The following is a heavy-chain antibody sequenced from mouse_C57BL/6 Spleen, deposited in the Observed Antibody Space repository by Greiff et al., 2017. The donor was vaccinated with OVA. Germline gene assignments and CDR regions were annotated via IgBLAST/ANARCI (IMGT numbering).Heavy chain of an antibody. V-gene: IGHV1-22*01. CDR3: ARWGGSSYSAMDY. CDR2: INPNNGGT. D-gene: IGHD1-1*01. CDR1: GYKFTDYN. Sequence: EVQLQESGPELVKPGASVKMSCKASGYKFTDYNMHWVKQSHGKSLEWIGYINPNNGGTSYNQKFKGKATLTVNKSSSTAYMELRSLTSEDSAVYYCARWGGSSYSAMDYWGQGTSVTVSS. J-gene: IGHJ4*01.